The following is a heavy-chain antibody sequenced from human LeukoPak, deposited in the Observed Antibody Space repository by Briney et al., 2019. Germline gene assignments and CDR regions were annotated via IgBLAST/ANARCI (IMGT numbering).Heavy chain of an antibody. Sequence: GGSLTLSCQTSGLVFSNYGMHWVRQAPDKGLEWVAYVRYDARNEYYAESVNGRFIISRDNSRNTLYLQMSSLRAEDTGVYSCAKDSNSGYVSVGPDYWGLGTLVTVSS. CDR3: AKDSNSGYVSVGPDY. V-gene: IGHV3-30*02. CDR2: VRYDARNE. D-gene: IGHD5-12*01. J-gene: IGHJ4*02. CDR1: GLVFSNYG.